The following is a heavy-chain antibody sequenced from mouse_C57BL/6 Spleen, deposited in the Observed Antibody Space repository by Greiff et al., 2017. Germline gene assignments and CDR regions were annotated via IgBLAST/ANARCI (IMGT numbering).Heavy chain of an antibody. Sequence: VQLQQSGAELVRPGASVKISCKASGYTFTDYYMNWVKQSHGKSLEWIGDINPNNGGTSYNQKFKGKATLTVDKSSSTAYMELRSLTSEDSAVYYCARGHYSNMGYYAMDYWGQGTSVTVSS. CDR1: GYTFTDYY. D-gene: IGHD2-5*01. V-gene: IGHV1-26*01. CDR3: ARGHYSNMGYYAMDY. J-gene: IGHJ4*01. CDR2: INPNNGGT.